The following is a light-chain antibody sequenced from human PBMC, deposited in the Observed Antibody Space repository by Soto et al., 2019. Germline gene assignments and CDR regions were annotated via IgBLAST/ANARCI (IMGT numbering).Light chain of an antibody. CDR1: ENIRSY. CDR2: GAS. Sequence: DIQMTQSPSSLSASVGDTVTITCRASENIRSYLNWYQQKPGKAPKLLIYGASTLQSGVPSRFSGSGSGTEFTLTISSLQPDDIGTYYCQQNNRYPWTFGQGTKVDIK. V-gene: IGKV1-39*01. CDR3: QQNNRYPWT. J-gene: IGKJ1*01.